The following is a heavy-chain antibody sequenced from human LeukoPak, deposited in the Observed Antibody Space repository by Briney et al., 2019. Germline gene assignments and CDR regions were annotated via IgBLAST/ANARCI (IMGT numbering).Heavy chain of an antibody. CDR3: AREGPIVGATHLVDY. D-gene: IGHD1-26*01. CDR2: INPNSGGT. V-gene: IGHV1-2*02. CDR1: VYTFTDYY. J-gene: IGHJ4*02. Sequence: ASGKVSCKAYVYTFTDYYMHWVRQAPGQGLEWMGWINPNSGGTNYAQKFQGRVTMTRDTSISTAYMELSRLRSDDTAVYYCAREGPIVGATHLVDYWGQGTLVTVSS.